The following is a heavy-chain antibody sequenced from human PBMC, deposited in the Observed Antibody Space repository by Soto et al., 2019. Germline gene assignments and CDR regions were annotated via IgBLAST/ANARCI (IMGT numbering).Heavy chain of an antibody. CDR1: GFTCSSYA. CDR3: AKGLYSGSYFDY. J-gene: IGHJ4*02. D-gene: IGHD1-26*01. V-gene: IGHV3-23*01. Sequence: GSLRLSGAASGFTCSSYAMTWVRQAPGKGLEWVSGISGSGGSTYYADSVKGQFTISRDNSKNTLYLQMNSLRAEDTAVYYCAKGLYSGSYFDYWGQGTLVTVSS. CDR2: ISGSGGST.